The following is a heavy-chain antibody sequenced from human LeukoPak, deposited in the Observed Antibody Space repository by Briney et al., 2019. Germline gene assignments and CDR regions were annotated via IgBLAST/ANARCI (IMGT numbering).Heavy chain of an antibody. Sequence: ASVKVSCKASGYTFTGYYIHWVRQAPGQGLEWMGWINPKSGGTNYAQKFRGRVTMTRDTSISTAYMEVSSLRSDDTAVYYCARYGDCSNGVCYFDNWGQGTLVTVSS. J-gene: IGHJ4*02. D-gene: IGHD2-8*01. V-gene: IGHV1-2*02. CDR1: GYTFTGYY. CDR3: ARYGDCSNGVCYFDN. CDR2: INPKSGGT.